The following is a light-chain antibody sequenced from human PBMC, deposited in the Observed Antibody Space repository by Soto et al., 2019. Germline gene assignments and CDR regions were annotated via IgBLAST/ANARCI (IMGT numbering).Light chain of an antibody. CDR3: QRYTSIGT. Sequence: DIQMTQSPSTLSASVGDRVTITCRASQSISSWLAWYQQKPGKAPKLLIYDASSLESGVPSRFSGSGSGTEFTLTISSLQPDDFATYYCQRYTSIGTFGQGTKVDIK. CDR1: QSISSW. CDR2: DAS. J-gene: IGKJ1*01. V-gene: IGKV1-5*01.